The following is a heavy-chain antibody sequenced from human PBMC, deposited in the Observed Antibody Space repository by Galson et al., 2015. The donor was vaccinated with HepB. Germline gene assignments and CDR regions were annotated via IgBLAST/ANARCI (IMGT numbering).Heavy chain of an antibody. J-gene: IGHJ2*01. CDR1: GFTVSSNY. CDR3: ARDGDDYGDYGGWYFDL. V-gene: IGHV3-66*02. Sequence: SLRLSCAASGFTVSSNYMSWVRQAPGKGLEWVSVIYSGGSTYYADSVKGRFTISRDNSKNTLYLQMNSLRAEDTAVYYCARDGDDYGDYGGWYFDLWGRGTLVTVSS. D-gene: IGHD4-17*01. CDR2: IYSGGST.